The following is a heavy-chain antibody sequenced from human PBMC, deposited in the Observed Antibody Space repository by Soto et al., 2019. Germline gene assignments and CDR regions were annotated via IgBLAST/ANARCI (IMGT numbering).Heavy chain of an antibody. CDR3: VRTTYFSDSSGYTRCFDF. CDR1: GITLSDHY. CDR2: SRHIAQGYST. D-gene: IGHD3-22*01. Sequence: GRSRRLPCAGSGITLSDHYINWASNAPGKCLDLVGRSRHIAQGYSTACAASVKGRFTASRDESENSVYLQMNSLKSEDTAVYYCVRTTYFSDSSGYTRCFDFWGQGTLVTVSS. J-gene: IGHJ4*02. V-gene: IGHV3-72*01.